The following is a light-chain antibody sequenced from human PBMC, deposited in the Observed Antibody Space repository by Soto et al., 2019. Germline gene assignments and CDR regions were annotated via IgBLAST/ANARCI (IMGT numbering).Light chain of an antibody. CDR1: SSDVGGYNY. CDR3: RSYTRSRAYV. Sequence: QSALTQPASVSGSPGQSITISCTGTSSDVGGYNYVSWYQQQSGKAPKLMIHEVSNRPSGVSSRFSGSKSGNTASLTISGLQAEDEADYYCRSYTRSRAYVFGIGTKVTVL. V-gene: IGLV2-14*01. J-gene: IGLJ1*01. CDR2: EVS.